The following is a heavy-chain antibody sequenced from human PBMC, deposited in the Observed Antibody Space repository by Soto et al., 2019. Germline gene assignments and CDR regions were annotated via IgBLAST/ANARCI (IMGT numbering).Heavy chain of an antibody. Sequence: SETLSLTCSVSGYLISSGYYWGWVRQTPGKGLEWVGSIDYSGKTYKNPSLKSRVSASVDLSQNQFSLNLRSVTGADTAVYFCARDLSSGYDSYYFAYWGQGTLVPVSS. CDR1: GYLISSGYY. CDR2: IDYSGKT. CDR3: ARDLSSGYDSYYFAY. J-gene: IGHJ4*02. V-gene: IGHV4-38-2*02. D-gene: IGHD3-22*01.